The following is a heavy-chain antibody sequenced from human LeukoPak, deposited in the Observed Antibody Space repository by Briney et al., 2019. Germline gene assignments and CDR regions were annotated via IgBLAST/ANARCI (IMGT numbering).Heavy chain of an antibody. D-gene: IGHD6-13*01. J-gene: IGHJ3*02. V-gene: IGHV3-30-3*01. Sequence: GRSLRLSCAASGFTFSSYAMHWVRQAPGKGLEWVAVISYDGSNKYYADSVKGRFTISRDNSKNTLYLQMNSLRAEDTAVYYCARHTIAAIDAFDIWGQGTMVTVSS. CDR3: ARHTIAAIDAFDI. CDR1: GFTFSSYA. CDR2: ISYDGSNK.